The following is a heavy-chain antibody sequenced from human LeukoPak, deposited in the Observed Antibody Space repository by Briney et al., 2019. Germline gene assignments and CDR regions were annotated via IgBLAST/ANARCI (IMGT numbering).Heavy chain of an antibody. V-gene: IGHV3-21*01. CDR1: GFTFSSYS. CDR2: ISSSSSYI. Sequence: GGSLRLSCVASGFTFSSYSMNWVRQAPGKGLEWVSSISSSSSYIYYADSVKGRFTISRDNSKNTLYLQMNSLRAEDTAVYYCASRFIVATSSDYWGQGTLVTVSS. J-gene: IGHJ4*02. D-gene: IGHD5-12*01. CDR3: ASRFIVATSSDY.